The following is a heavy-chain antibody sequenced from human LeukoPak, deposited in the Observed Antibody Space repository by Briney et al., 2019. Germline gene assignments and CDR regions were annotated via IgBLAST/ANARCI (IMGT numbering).Heavy chain of an antibody. J-gene: IGHJ4*02. Sequence: SETLSLTCTVSGGSISSYYWSWIRQPPGKGLEWIGYIYYSGSTNYNPSLKSRVTISVDTSKNQFSLKLSSVTAADTAVYCCARLLYGSGSSPYFDYWGQGTLVTVSS. D-gene: IGHD3-10*01. V-gene: IGHV4-59*01. CDR3: ARLLYGSGSSPYFDY. CDR1: GGSISSYY. CDR2: IYYSGST.